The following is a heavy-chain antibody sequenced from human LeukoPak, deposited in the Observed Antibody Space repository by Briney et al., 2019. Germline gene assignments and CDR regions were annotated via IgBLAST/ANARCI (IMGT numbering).Heavy chain of an antibody. CDR3: ARGWATPTGTTTGVRAFDI. CDR2: INHSGST. Sequence: SETLSLTCAVYGGSFSGYYWSWIRQPPGKGLEWIGEINHSGSTNYNPSLKSRVTISVDTSKNQFSLKLSSVTAADTAVYYCARGWATPTGTTTGVRAFDIWGQGTMVTVSS. D-gene: IGHD1-1*01. J-gene: IGHJ3*02. V-gene: IGHV4-34*01. CDR1: GGSFSGYY.